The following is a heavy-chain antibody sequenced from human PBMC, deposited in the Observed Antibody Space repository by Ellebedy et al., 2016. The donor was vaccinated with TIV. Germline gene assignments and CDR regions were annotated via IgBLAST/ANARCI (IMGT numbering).Heavy chain of an antibody. J-gene: IGHJ4*02. V-gene: IGHV3-33*01. Sequence: GESLKISCAASGFTFSNSGMHWVRQAPGKGLEWVAIIWYDGSNKYYADSVKGRFTISRDNSKNTLYLQINSLRVEDTAVYFCARRKREGDYDYFGFDHWGQGTLVTVSS. D-gene: IGHD5-12*01. CDR2: IWYDGSNK. CDR1: GFTFSNSG. CDR3: ARRKREGDYDYFGFDH.